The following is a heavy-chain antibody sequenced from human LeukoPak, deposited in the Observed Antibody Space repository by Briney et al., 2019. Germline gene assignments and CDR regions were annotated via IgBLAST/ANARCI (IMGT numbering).Heavy chain of an antibody. CDR1: GYTFTRYS. CDR2: INTNTGKP. CDR3: AIVTTSGDYFDY. D-gene: IGHD4-17*01. Sequence: GGSLRLSCAASGYTFTRYSMNWVRQAPGQGLEWMGWINTNTGKPTFAQDFTGRFLFSLDTSVTTAYLQISSLKAEDTAVYYCAIVTTSGDYFDYWGQGTLVTVSS. V-gene: IGHV7-4-1*02. J-gene: IGHJ4*02.